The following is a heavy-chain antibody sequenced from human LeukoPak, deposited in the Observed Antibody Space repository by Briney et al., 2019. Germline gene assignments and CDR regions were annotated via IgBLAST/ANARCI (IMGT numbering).Heavy chain of an antibody. CDR3: ARDWYYYGSGSYWFDP. CDR2: INPNSGGT. Sequence: ASVKVSCKTSGFTFTGYYMHWVRQAPGQGLEWMGWINPNSGGTNYAQKFQGRVTMTRDTSISTAYMELSRLRSEDTAVYYCARDWYYYGSGSYWFDPWGQGTLVTVSS. CDR1: GFTFTGYY. J-gene: IGHJ5*02. D-gene: IGHD3-10*01. V-gene: IGHV1-2*02.